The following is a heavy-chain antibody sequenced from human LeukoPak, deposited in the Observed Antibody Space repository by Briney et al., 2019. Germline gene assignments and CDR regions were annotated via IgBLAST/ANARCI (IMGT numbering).Heavy chain of an antibody. CDR2: ISAYNGNT. D-gene: IGHD3-3*01. CDR1: GYTVTSYG. J-gene: IGHJ4*02. V-gene: IGHV1-18*01. Sequence: GASVKVSCKASGYTVTSYGISWWRPAPGQGLEWMGWISAYNGNTNYAQKLQGRVTMTTDTSTSTAYMELRSLRSDDTAVYYCARDLPIYDFWSRYLSFDYWGQGTLVTVSS. CDR3: ARDLPIYDFWSRYLSFDY.